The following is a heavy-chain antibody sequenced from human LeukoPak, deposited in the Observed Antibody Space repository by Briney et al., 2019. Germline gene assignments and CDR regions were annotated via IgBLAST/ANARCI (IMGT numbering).Heavy chain of an antibody. Sequence: PSETLSLTCTVSGYSISSGYYWGWIRQPPGKGLEWIGSIYHSGSTYYNPSLKSRVTISVDTSKNQFSLKLSSVTAADTAVYYCAGMVRGRYVGIFDYWGQGTLVTVSS. CDR2: IYHSGST. CDR1: GYSISSGYY. D-gene: IGHD3-10*01. V-gene: IGHV4-38-2*02. CDR3: AGMVRGRYVGIFDY. J-gene: IGHJ4*02.